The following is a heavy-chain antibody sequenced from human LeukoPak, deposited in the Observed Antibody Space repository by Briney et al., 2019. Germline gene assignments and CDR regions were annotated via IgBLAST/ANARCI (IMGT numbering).Heavy chain of an antibody. CDR2: IYSGGST. D-gene: IGHD1-26*01. CDR3: ARQVGATAPLWLDY. J-gene: IGHJ4*02. Sequence: GGSLRLSCAASGFTVSSNYMSWVRQAPGKGLEWVSVIYSGGSTYYADSVKGRFTISRDNSKNTLYLQMNSLRAEDTAVYYCARQVGATAPLWLDYWGQGTLVTVSS. V-gene: IGHV3-66*04. CDR1: GFTVSSNY.